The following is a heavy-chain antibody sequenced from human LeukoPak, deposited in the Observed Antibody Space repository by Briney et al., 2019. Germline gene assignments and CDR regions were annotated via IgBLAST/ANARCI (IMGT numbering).Heavy chain of an antibody. CDR2: IIPIFGTA. CDR3: SRYHISSSWYTVGWFDP. Sequence: GASVKVSCKASGGTFSSYAISWVRQAPGQGLEWMGGIIPIFGTANYAQKFQGRVTITTDESTSTAYMELSSLRSEDTAVYYCSRYHISSSWYTVGWFDPWGQGTLVTVSS. CDR1: GGTFSSYA. V-gene: IGHV1-69*05. D-gene: IGHD6-13*01. J-gene: IGHJ5*02.